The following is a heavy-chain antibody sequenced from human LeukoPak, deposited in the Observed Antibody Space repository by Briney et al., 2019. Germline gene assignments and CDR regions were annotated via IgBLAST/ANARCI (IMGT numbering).Heavy chain of an antibody. CDR1: GGSISSYY. Sequence: PSETLSLTCTVSGGSISSYYWSWIRQPPGKALQWIGYIHYGGNTDYNPSLKSRITISLDMSKNQFSLQLNSVSAADTAVYYCTRHDCTGGRCYADFDYWGQGTLVTVSS. J-gene: IGHJ4*02. CDR3: TRHDCTGGRCYADFDY. D-gene: IGHD2-15*01. CDR2: IHYGGNT. V-gene: IGHV4-59*08.